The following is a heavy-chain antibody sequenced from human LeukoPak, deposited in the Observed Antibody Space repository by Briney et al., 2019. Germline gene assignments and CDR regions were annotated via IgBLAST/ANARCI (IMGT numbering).Heavy chain of an antibody. Sequence: SETLSLTCAVYGGSFSGYYWSWIRQPPGKGLEWIGEINHSGSTNYNPSLKSRVTISVDTSKNQFSLKLSPVTAADTAVYYCXXXXXXSSGYYLIDYWGQGTLVTVSS. J-gene: IGHJ4*02. V-gene: IGHV4-34*01. D-gene: IGHD3-22*01. CDR2: INHSGST. CDR1: GGSFSGYY. CDR3: XXXXXXSSGYYLIDY.